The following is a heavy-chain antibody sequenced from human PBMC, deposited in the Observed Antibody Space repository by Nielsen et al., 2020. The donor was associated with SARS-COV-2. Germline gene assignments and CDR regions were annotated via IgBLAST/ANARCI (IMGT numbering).Heavy chain of an antibody. V-gene: IGHV3-7*01. CDR1: GFTFSSYA. J-gene: IGHJ4*02. Sequence: GESLKISCAASGFTFSSYAMSWVRQAPGKGLEWVANIKQDGSEKYYVDSVKGRFTISRDNAKNSLYLQMNSLRAEDTAVYYCARGAGRQWLLSTYYFDYWGQGTLVTVSS. CDR2: IKQDGSEK. CDR3: ARGAGRQWLLSTYYFDY. D-gene: IGHD6-19*01.